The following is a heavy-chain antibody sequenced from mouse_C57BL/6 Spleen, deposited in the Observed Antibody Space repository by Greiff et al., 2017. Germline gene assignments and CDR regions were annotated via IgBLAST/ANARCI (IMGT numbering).Heavy chain of an antibody. D-gene: IGHD1-1*01. CDR1: GYSITSGYY. CDR2: ISYDGSN. Sequence: ESGPGLVKPSQSLSLTCSVTGYSITSGYYWNWIRQFPGNKLEWMGYISYDGSNNYNPSLKNRISITRDTSKNQFFLKLNSVTTEDTATYYCARNYGRSGYYAMDYWGQGTSVTVSS. V-gene: IGHV3-6*01. J-gene: IGHJ4*01. CDR3: ARNYGRSGYYAMDY.